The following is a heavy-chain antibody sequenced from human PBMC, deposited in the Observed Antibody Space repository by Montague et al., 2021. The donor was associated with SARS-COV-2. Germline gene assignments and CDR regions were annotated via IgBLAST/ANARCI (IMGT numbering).Heavy chain of an antibody. J-gene: IGHJ4*02. Sequence: SETLSLTCAVYGGSFSGYYWSWIRQPPGKGLEWIGKINHSGSTNYNPSLKSRVTISVDTSKNQFSLKLSSVTAADTAVYYCARRSGEITLFVVVWRRAFDYWGQGTLVTVSS. CDR2: INHSGST. D-gene: IGHD3-3*01. CDR1: GGSFSGYY. CDR3: ARRSGEITLFVVVWRRAFDY. V-gene: IGHV4-34*01.